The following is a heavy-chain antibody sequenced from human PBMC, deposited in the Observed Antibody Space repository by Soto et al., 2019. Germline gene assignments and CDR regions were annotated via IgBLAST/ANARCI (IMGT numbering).Heavy chain of an antibody. J-gene: IGHJ6*02. CDR1: GFTFSSYW. Sequence: PGGSLRLSCAASGFTFSSYWMSWVRQAPGKGLEWVANIKQDGSEKYYVDSVKGRFTISRDNAKNSLYLQTNSLRAEDTAVYYCARDQVQAAQYYYYYGMDVWGQGTTVTVSS. CDR3: ARDQVQAAQYYYYYGMDV. V-gene: IGHV3-7*05. D-gene: IGHD6-6*01. CDR2: IKQDGSEK.